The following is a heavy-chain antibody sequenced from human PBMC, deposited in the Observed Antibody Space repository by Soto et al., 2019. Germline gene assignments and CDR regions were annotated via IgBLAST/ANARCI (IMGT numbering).Heavy chain of an antibody. V-gene: IGHV3-53*01. D-gene: IGHD6-6*01. J-gene: IGHJ6*02. Sequence: GGSLRLSCAASGFTVSSNYMSWVRQAPGKGLEWVSVIYSGGSTYYADSVKGRFTISRDNSKNTLYLQMNSLRAEDTAVYYCASSSSSLRSGCYSCYYGMDVWGQGTTVTVSS. CDR3: ASSSSSLRSGCYSCYYGMDV. CDR1: GFTVSSNY. CDR2: IYSGGST.